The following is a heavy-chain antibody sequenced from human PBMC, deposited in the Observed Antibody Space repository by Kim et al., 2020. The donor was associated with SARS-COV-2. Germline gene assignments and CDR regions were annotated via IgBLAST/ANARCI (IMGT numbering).Heavy chain of an antibody. CDR2: ISHDGKKK. Sequence: GGSLRLSCAASGFSFSNFGMHWVRQAPGKGLEWVALISHDGKKKLFADCVKDRFAISRDNSKKTVVLEMNSLRVDDTAFYYCAKAGIIWSLSFSPYFDHWGQGNLVTVSS. J-gene: IGHJ4*02. CDR1: GFSFSNFG. CDR3: AKAGIIWSLSFSPYFDH. D-gene: IGHD3-3*01. V-gene: IGHV3-30*18.